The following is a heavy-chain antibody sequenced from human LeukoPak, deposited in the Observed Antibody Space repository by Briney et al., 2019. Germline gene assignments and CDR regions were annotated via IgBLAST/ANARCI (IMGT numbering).Heavy chain of an antibody. CDR2: IYYSGTT. V-gene: IGHV4-39*01. D-gene: IGHD3-10*01. CDR1: GDSITSDTYY. CDR3: ARRHYGSGYYPYYFDY. Sequence: SETLSLTCTVSGDSITSDTYYWGWIRQPPGKELEWIGTIYYSGTTFYNPSLKSRVTISVDTSKNQFSLRLNSVAAADTAVYYCARRHYGSGYYPYYFDYWGQGTLVTVSS. J-gene: IGHJ4*02.